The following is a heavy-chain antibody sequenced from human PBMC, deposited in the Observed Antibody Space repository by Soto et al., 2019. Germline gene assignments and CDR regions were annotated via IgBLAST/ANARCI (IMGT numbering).Heavy chain of an antibody. V-gene: IGHV4-34*01. J-gene: IGHJ6*02. CDR3: ARGGADLRSSSWYDYYHYGMDV. D-gene: IGHD6-13*01. CDR1: GGSFSGYY. CDR2: INHSGST. Sequence: SETLSLTCAVYGGSFSGYYWSWIRQPPGKGLEWIGEINHSGSTNYNPSLKSRVTISVDTSKSQFSLKLSSVTAADTAVYYCARGGADLRSSSWYDYYHYGMDVWGQGTTVTVSS.